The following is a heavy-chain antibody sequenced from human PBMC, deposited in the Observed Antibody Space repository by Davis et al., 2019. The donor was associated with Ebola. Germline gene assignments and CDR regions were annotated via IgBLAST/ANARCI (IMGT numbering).Heavy chain of an antibody. CDR2: IISSSRYL. J-gene: IGHJ4*02. D-gene: IGHD6-6*01. CDR3: ASRYSSSSGFDY. V-gene: IGHV3-21*01. CDR1: GFTFSDFT. Sequence: GGSLRLSCAASGFTFSDFTMNWVRQAPGKGLEWVSSIISSSRYLYYADSVKGRFTISRDNAKNSLFLQMNSLRAEDTAIYYCASRYSSSSGFDYWGQGVLVTVSS.